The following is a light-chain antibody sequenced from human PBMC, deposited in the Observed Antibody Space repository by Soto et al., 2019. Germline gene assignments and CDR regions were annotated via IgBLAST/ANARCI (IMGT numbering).Light chain of an antibody. V-gene: IGLV1-40*01. CDR2: GNT. CDR1: SSNIGAGYD. J-gene: IGLJ2*01. CDR3: LSFDSSLSVV. Sequence: QSVLTQPPSVSGAPGQRVTISCTGSSSNIGAGYDVHWYQQLPGRAPKLLIYGNTNRPSGVPDLFSGSKSGTSASRAITGLQAEDEADYYCLSFDSSLSVVFGGGTQLTVL.